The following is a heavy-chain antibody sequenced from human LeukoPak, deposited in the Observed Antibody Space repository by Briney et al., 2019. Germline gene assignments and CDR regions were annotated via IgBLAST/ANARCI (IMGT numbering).Heavy chain of an antibody. Sequence: SETLSLTCAVYGGSFSGYYWSWIRQPPGKGLEWIGEINHSGSTNYNPSLKSRVTISVDTSKNQFSLKLRSVTAADTAIYYCAREGRYCGGDCYSESDYWGQGTLVTVSS. CDR2: INHSGST. D-gene: IGHD2-21*02. CDR1: GGSFSGYY. J-gene: IGHJ4*02. CDR3: AREGRYCGGDCYSESDY. V-gene: IGHV4-34*01.